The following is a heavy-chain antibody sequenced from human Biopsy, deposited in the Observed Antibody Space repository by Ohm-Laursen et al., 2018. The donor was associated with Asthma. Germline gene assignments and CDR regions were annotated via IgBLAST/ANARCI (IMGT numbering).Heavy chain of an antibody. V-gene: IGHV4-31*03. D-gene: IGHD3-22*01. CDR1: GDSITSGGCC. J-gene: IGHJ4*02. Sequence: TLSLTCTVSGDSITSGGCCWNWIRQHPGKGLEWIRYIHHSGTSYFNPSLKSRVSFSRDTSKNQFSLRLSSVTAADTAMYYCARIPRRSGSYFVDYWGQGTLVTVSS. CDR3: ARIPRRSGSYFVDY. CDR2: IHHSGTS.